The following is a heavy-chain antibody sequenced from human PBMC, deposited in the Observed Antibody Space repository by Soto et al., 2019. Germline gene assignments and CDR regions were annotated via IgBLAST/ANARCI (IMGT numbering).Heavy chain of an antibody. CDR1: GYTFTSYA. J-gene: IGHJ4*02. D-gene: IGHD2-15*01. CDR3: ARGPGGPDGPGDY. V-gene: IGHV1-3*01. Sequence: QVQLVQSGAEVKKPGASVKVSCKASGYTFTSYAMHWVRQAPGQRPEWMGWINAGNGNTKHSQKLQGRVTITRDTSASTAYMEMSSLRSEDTAVYYCARGPGGPDGPGDYWGQGTLVTVSS. CDR2: INAGNGNT.